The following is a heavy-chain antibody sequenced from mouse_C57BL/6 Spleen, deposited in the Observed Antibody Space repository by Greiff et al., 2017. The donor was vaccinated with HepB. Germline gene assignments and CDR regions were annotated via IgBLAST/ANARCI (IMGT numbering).Heavy chain of an antibody. CDR3: AKLLRHAMDY. V-gene: IGHV1-59*01. D-gene: IGHD1-2*01. CDR1: GYTFTSYW. Sequence: VQLQQPGAELVRPGTSVKLSCKASGYTFTSYWMHWVKQRPGQGLEWIGVIDPSDSYTNYNQKFKGKATLTVDTSSSTAYMQLSSLTSEDSAVYYCAKLLRHAMDYWGQGTSVTVSS. J-gene: IGHJ4*01. CDR2: IDPSDSYT.